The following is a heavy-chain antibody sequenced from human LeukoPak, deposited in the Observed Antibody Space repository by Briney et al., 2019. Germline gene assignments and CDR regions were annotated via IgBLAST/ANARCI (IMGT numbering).Heavy chain of an antibody. V-gene: IGHV3-15*01. Sequence: PGGSLRLSRAASGFTFSNAWMSWVRQAPGKGLEWVGRIKSKTDGGTTDYAAPVKGRFTISRDNSKNTLYLQMNSLRAEDTAVYYCAKDPVVYSSSWNYFDYWGQGTLVTVSS. CDR2: IKSKTDGGTT. D-gene: IGHD6-13*01. J-gene: IGHJ4*02. CDR3: AKDPVVYSSSWNYFDY. CDR1: GFTFSNAW.